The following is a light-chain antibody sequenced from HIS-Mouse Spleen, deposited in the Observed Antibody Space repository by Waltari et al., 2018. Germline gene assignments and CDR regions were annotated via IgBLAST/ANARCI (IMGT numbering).Light chain of an antibody. J-gene: IGLJ3*02. CDR3: YSAADNNLV. CDR2: KDS. Sequence: SYELTQPSSVSVSPGQTARITCSGDVLAKKSSRWFQQKPGQAPVTVIYKDSGRPSGIPERFSGSSSGTTVTLTIRGAQVEDEADYYCYSAADNNLVFGGGTKLTVL. CDR1: VLAKKS. V-gene: IGLV3-27*01.